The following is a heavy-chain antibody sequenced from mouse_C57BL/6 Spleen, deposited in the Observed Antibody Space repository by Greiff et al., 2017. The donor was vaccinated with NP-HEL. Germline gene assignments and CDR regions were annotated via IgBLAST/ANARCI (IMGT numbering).Heavy chain of an antibody. J-gene: IGHJ2*01. V-gene: IGHV1-52*01. Sequence: QVHVKQSGAELVRPGSSVKLSCKASGYTFTSYWMHWVKQRPIQGLEWIGNIDPSDSETHYNQKFKDKATLTVDKSSSTAYMQLSSLTSEDSAVYYCAKWGYGSSLDYWGQGTTRTVSS. CDR3: AKWGYGSSLDY. CDR2: IDPSDSET. D-gene: IGHD1-1*01. CDR1: GYTFTSYW.